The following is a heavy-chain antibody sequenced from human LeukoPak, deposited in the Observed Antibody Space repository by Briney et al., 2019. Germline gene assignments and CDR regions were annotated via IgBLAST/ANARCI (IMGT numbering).Heavy chain of an antibody. D-gene: IGHD3-10*01. V-gene: IGHV4-59*01. Sequence: SETLSLTCTVSSGSMSSYYWTWIRQPPGKGLEWIGSIYYSGTTNYNPSLKSRVTISVDTSKNQFSLKLSSVTAADTAVYYCARLPGRGVTSYYSMDVWGQGILVTVSS. CDR2: IYYSGTT. J-gene: IGHJ6*02. CDR3: ARLPGRGVTSYYSMDV. CDR1: SGSMSSYY.